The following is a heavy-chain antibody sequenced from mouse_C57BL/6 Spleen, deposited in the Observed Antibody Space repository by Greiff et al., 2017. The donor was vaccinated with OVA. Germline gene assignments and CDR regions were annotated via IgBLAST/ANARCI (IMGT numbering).Heavy chain of an antibody. D-gene: IGHD1-1*01. Sequence: VQGVESDAELVKPGASVKISCKVSGYTFTDHTIHWMKQRPEQGLEWIGYIYPRDGSTKYNEKFKGKATLTADKSSSTDYMQLNNRTAEDAAVYFCARSPTTVVARYWYCDVWGTGTTVTVSA. CDR3: ARSPTTVVARYWYCDV. J-gene: IGHJ1*03. CDR2: IYPRDGST. V-gene: IGHV1-78*01. CDR1: GYTFTDHT.